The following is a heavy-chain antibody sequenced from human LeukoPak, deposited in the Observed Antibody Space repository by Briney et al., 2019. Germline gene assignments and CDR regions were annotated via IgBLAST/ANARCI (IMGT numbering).Heavy chain of an antibody. V-gene: IGHV1-2*02. D-gene: IGHD2-15*01. Sequence: ASVKVSCKASGYTFTGYYMHWVRQAAGQGLEWTGWINPNSGGTNYAQKFQGRVTMTRDTSISTAHMELSRLRSDDTAVYYCAREWDRRLLAALGYWGQGTLVTVSS. J-gene: IGHJ4*02. CDR1: GYTFTGYY. CDR3: AREWDRRLLAALGY. CDR2: INPNSGGT.